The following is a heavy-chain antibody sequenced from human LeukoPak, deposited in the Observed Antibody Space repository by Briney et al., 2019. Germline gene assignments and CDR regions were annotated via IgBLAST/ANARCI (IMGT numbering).Heavy chain of an antibody. J-gene: IGHJ4*02. D-gene: IGHD5-24*01. CDR1: GYSFKSYC. CDR2: IYPGDSET. V-gene: IGHV5-51*01. Sequence: GESLKISCECSGYSFKSYCSGCVPEMPGKGVEWRGIIYPGDSETKYSPSFQGQVTTSAEKSISTDYLQWSSLKASGTAMYYSARRSGYNDYFDYWGQGTLVTVSS. CDR3: ARRSGYNDYFDY.